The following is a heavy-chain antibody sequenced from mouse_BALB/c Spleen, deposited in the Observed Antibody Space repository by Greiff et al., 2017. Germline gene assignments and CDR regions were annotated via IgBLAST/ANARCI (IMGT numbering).Heavy chain of an antibody. J-gene: IGHJ4*01. D-gene: IGHD1-1*01. CDR1: GFTFSSFG. CDR2: ISSGSSTI. Sequence: EVKLVESGGGLVQPGGSRKLSCAASGFTFSSFGMHWVRQAPEKGLEWVAYISSGSSTIYYADTVKGRFTISRDNPKNTLFLQMTSLRSEDTAMYYCARRETVVAPYAMDYWGQGTSVTVSS. V-gene: IGHV5-17*02. CDR3: ARRETVVAPYAMDY.